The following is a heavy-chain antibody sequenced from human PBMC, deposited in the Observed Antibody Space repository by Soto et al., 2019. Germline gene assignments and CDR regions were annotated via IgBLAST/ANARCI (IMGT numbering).Heavy chain of an antibody. CDR1: GFTLSRSRYW. CDR3: ARESAGFCTDSVCYYYHGLDV. Sequence: PGGSLRLSCAASGFTLSRSRYWMSWVRQAPGKGLEWVANIKEDGSEEYYMDSVKGRFTISRDNAKNSLSLQMNSLRAEDTAVYYCARESAGFCTDSVCYYYHGLDVWGQGTKVTV. D-gene: IGHD2-8*01. V-gene: IGHV3-7*03. CDR2: IKEDGSEE. J-gene: IGHJ6*02.